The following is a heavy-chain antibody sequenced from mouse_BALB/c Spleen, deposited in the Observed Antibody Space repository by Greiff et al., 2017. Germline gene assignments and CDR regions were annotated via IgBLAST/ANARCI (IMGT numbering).Heavy chain of an antibody. D-gene: IGHD3-2*02. V-gene: IGHV5-17*02. CDR2: ISSGSSTI. J-gene: IGHJ2*01. CDR1: GFTFSSFG. CDR3: ARDQGYCFDY. Sequence: EVMLVESGGGLVQPGGSRKLSCAASGFTFSSFGMHWVRQAPEKGLEWVAYISSGSSTIYYADTVKGRFTISRDNPKNTLFLQMTSLRSEDTAMYYCARDQGYCFDYWGQGTTLTVSS.